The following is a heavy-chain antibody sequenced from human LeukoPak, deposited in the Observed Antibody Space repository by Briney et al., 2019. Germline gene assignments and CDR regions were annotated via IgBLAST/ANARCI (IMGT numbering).Heavy chain of an antibody. J-gene: IGHJ4*02. V-gene: IGHV3-30*02. Sequence: GGSLRLSCEASGFPFSSYGMHWVRQAPGKGLEWVTFIRSDENNKYYADSVKGRFSISRDNSKNTLYLQMNSLRAEDTAVYYCAKVPNSGSYYYFDYWGQGNLVTVSS. CDR3: AKVPNSGSYYYFDY. CDR1: GFPFSSYG. D-gene: IGHD1-26*01. CDR2: IRSDENNK.